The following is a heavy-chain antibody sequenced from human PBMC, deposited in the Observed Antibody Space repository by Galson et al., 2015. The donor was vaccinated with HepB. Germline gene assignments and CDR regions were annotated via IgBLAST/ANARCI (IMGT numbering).Heavy chain of an antibody. D-gene: IGHD2-2*01. V-gene: IGHV3-23*01. Sequence: SLRLSCAASGFTFNGYTMNWVRQAPGKGLAWVSAISGSGDTIYYADSVMGRFTISRDNSKNTLYLQMNSLRAEDTAVYYCAKVHCGATSCSRIDDWGQGTLVTVSS. J-gene: IGHJ4*02. CDR3: AKVHCGATSCSRIDD. CDR1: GFTFNGYT. CDR2: ISGSGDTI.